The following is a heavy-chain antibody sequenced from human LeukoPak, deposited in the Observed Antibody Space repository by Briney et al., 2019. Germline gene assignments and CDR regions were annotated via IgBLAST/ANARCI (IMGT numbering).Heavy chain of an antibody. CDR3: AKDGD. Sequence: PGGSLRLSCAASGFTFDDYAMHWVRQAPGKGLEWVSGISWNSGSIGYADSVKGRFTISRDNAENSLYLQMNSLRAEDTALYYCAKDGDWGQGTLVTVSS. V-gene: IGHV3-9*01. J-gene: IGHJ4*02. CDR1: GFTFDDYA. CDR2: ISWNSGSI.